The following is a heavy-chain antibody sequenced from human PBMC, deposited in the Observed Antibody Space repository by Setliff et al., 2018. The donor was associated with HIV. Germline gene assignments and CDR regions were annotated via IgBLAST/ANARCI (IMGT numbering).Heavy chain of an antibody. V-gene: IGHV4-39*01. CDR3: ARQMPIPGIAITPVDY. Sequence: PSETLSLTCTVSGGSISTSRYYWGWIRQPPGKGLEWIGSINYRGNTYYNPSLKSRAAISVDTSKNQISLKLSSVTAADTAVYYCARQMPIPGIAITPVDYWGQGALVTVSS. J-gene: IGHJ4*02. CDR2: INYRGNT. CDR1: GGSISTSRYY. D-gene: IGHD5-12*01.